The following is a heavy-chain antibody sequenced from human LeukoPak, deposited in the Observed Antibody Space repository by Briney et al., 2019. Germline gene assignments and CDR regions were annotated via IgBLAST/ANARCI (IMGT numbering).Heavy chain of an antibody. CDR2: IKQDGSEK. CDR3: ARALGYCTNGVCYRPYYFDY. V-gene: IGHV3-7*01. Sequence: GGSLRLSCAASGFTFSSYWMSWVRQAPGKGLEWVANIKQDGSEKYYVDPVKGRFTISRDNAKNSLYLQMNSLRAEDTAVYYCARALGYCTNGVCYRPYYFDYWGQGTLVTVSS. CDR1: GFTFSSYW. J-gene: IGHJ4*02. D-gene: IGHD2-8*01.